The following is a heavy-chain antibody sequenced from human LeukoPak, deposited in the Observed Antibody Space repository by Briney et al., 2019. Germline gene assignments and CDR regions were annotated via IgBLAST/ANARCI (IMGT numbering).Heavy chain of an antibody. CDR1: GGSISSYY. D-gene: IGHD5-24*01. Sequence: SETLSLTCTVSGGSISSYYWSWIRQPPGKGLEWIGYIYYSGSTNYTPSLKSRVTISVDTSKNQFALKLSSVPAADSAVYYCARRDGYNLPFDYWGQGTLVTVSS. V-gene: IGHV4-59*01. CDR2: IYYSGST. CDR3: ARRDGYNLPFDY. J-gene: IGHJ4*02.